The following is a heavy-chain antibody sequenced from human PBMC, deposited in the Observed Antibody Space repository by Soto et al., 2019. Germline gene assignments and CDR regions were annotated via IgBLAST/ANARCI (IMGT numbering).Heavy chain of an antibody. V-gene: IGHV1-2*02. CDR2: INPNSGGT. Sequence: ASVKVSCKASGYSFTGYYMHWVRQAPGQGLEWMGWINPNSGGTNYAQKFQGRVTMTRDTSINTAYMEVSGLRSDDTAVYYCARMYSSGWYYFDYWGQGTLVTVS. CDR3: ARMYSSGWYYFDY. D-gene: IGHD6-19*01. CDR1: GYSFTGYY. J-gene: IGHJ4*02.